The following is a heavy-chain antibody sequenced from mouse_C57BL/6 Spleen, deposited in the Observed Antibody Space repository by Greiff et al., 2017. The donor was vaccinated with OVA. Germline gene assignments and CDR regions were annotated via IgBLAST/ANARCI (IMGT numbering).Heavy chain of an antibody. CDR3: AREGGYGSSFDY. Sequence: LVESGPELVKPGASVKISCKASGYSFTSYYIHWVKQRPGQGLEWIGWIYPGSGNTKYNEKFKGKATLTADTSSSTAYMQLSSRTSEDSAVYYCAREGGYGSSFDYWGQGTTLTVSS. D-gene: IGHD1-1*01. CDR1: GYSFTSYY. V-gene: IGHV1-66*01. CDR2: IYPGSGNT. J-gene: IGHJ2*01.